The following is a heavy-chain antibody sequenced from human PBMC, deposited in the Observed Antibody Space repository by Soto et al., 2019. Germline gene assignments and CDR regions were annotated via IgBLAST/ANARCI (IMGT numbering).Heavy chain of an antibody. D-gene: IGHD5-12*01. CDR2: ISPSSDSS. V-gene: IGHV3-21*02. Sequence: EVQLVESGGGLVKPGGSLRLACAASGFPFSDSSWNWVRQTPGKGLEWVSSISPSSDSSYYADSVKGRFTISRDNAKNSLFLQMNSLRDEDTAVYYCARPRGPRGYDLIDYWGQGTLVIVSS. CDR1: GFPFSDSS. J-gene: IGHJ4*02. CDR3: ARPRGPRGYDLIDY.